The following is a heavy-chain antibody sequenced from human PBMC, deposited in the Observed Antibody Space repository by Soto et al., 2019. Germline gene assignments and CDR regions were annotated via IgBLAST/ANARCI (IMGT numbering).Heavy chain of an antibody. CDR1: GFTVSSNY. V-gene: IGHV3-53*01. J-gene: IGHJ6*02. D-gene: IGHD1-26*01. CDR3: ARIRVVGASGHHYFHGMDV. CDR2: IYSGGST. Sequence: EVQLVESGGGLIQREGSLRLSCAASGFTVSSNYMIWVRQAPTKGLEWISVIYSGGSTDYADSVKGRFTISRDNSKNTLYLQMNSVRAEDTAVYYCARIRVVGASGHHYFHGMDVWGQGTTVTVSS.